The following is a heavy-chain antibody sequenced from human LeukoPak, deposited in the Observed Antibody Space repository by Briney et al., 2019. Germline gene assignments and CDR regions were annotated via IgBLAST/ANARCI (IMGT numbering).Heavy chain of an antibody. CDR3: ARETTWGSARYYFDY. CDR2: ISYDVNSK. D-gene: IGHD3-16*02. V-gene: IGHV3-30*04. Sequence: GGSLRLSCAAPGFTFSSYAMHWVRQAPGKGLGWVTTISYDVNSKYYADSVKGRFTISGDNSKNTLYLQMSSLRADDTAVYYCARETTWGSARYYFDYWGQGTLVTVSS. J-gene: IGHJ4*02. CDR1: GFTFSSYA.